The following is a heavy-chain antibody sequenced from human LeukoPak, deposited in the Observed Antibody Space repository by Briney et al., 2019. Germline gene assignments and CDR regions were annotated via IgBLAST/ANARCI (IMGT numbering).Heavy chain of an antibody. CDR2: ISSSGSTM. D-gene: IGHD6-19*01. CDR1: GFIFSDYY. CDR3: AINGFSSGWYEPYYFDN. V-gene: IGHV3-11*01. Sequence: GGSLRLSCAASGFIFSDYYMSWIRQAPRKGLEWVSYISSSGSTMYYTDSVKGRFTISRDNAKDSLYLQMNSLRAEDTAVYYCAINGFSSGWYEPYYFDNWGQGTLVTVSS. J-gene: IGHJ4*02.